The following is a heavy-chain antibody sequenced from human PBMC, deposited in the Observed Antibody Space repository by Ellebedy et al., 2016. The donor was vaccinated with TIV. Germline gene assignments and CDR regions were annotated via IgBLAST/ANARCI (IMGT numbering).Heavy chain of an antibody. CDR3: ARRADSSGWKYYFDY. V-gene: IGHV5-10-1*04. D-gene: IGHD6-19*01. CDR2: IDPSDSYT. J-gene: IGHJ4*02. CDR1: GYSFTSYW. Sequence: PGGSLRLSCKGSGYSFTSYWISWVRQMPGKGLEWMGRIDPSDSYTNYSPSFQGQVTISADKSISTAYLQWSSLKASDTAMYYCARRADSSGWKYYFDYWGQGTLVTVSS.